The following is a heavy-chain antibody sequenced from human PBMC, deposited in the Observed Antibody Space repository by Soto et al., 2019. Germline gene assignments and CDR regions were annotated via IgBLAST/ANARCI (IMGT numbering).Heavy chain of an antibody. D-gene: IGHD2-15*01. CDR2: ISHSGSGT. CDR1: GGSFSGNY. Sequence: QVQLQQWGAGLLKPSETLTLTCTVYGGSFSGNYWSWIRQPPGMGLVWIGEISHSGSGTNYNPSLKSRVTISVDTSKNQISLKLSSVTAADTAMYYCARGHLPGGNTFYYDYWGQGTLVSVSS. J-gene: IGHJ4*02. V-gene: IGHV4-34*01. CDR3: ARGHLPGGNTFYYDY.